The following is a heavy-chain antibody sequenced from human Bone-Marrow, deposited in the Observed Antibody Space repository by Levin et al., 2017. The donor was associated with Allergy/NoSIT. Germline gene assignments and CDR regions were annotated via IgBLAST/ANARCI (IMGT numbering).Heavy chain of an antibody. Sequence: SETLSLTCAVSGGPISGGGYSWSWIRQPPGKGLEWIGYMYHTGTTHYKPSLKSRATISVDKTTTQFSLNVTSATAAATAIYYCARVSGATVFDYWGQGILVTVSS. CDR1: GGPISGGGYS. CDR2: MYHTGTT. D-gene: IGHD3-10*01. V-gene: IGHV4-30-2*01. CDR3: ARVSGATVFDY. J-gene: IGHJ4*02.